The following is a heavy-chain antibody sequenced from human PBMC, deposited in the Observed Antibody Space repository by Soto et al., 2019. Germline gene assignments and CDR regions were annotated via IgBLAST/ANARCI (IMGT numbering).Heavy chain of an antibody. CDR2: IKNKFEGATT. D-gene: IGHD5-12*01. CDR1: GFTLSNAW. CDR3: VKSRGGNNFDFFA. J-gene: IGHJ5*02. V-gene: IGHV3-15*05. Sequence: PGGSLRLSCAASGFTLSNAWVSWVRQAPGKGLEWVGRIKNKFEGATTDYAAPVKGRFTISRDDSKNTLYRQMSGLSADDTAVYYCVKSRGGNNFDFFAWGQGALVTVSS.